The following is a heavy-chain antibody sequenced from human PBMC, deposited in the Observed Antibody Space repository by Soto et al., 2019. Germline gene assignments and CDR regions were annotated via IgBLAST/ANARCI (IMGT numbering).Heavy chain of an antibody. CDR1: GYTFTGYY. J-gene: IGHJ6*02. CDR2: INPNSGGT. V-gene: IGHV1-2*02. Sequence: QVQLVQSGAEVKKPGASVKVSCKASGYTFTGYYMHWVRQAPGQGLEWMGWINPNSGGTNYAQKFQGRVTMTRDTSISTAYMELSRLRSDDTAVYYCAREPPAITPGDSYYGMDVWCQGTTVNVSS. D-gene: IGHD5-18*01. CDR3: AREPPAITPGDSYYGMDV.